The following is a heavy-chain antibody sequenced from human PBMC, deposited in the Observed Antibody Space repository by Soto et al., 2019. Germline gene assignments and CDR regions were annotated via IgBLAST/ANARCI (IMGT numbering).Heavy chain of an antibody. CDR1: GGTFSSYA. V-gene: IGHV1-69*13. CDR3: ARGCSSTSCYSLYGMDV. J-gene: IGHJ6*02. Sequence: SVKVSCKASGGTFSSYAISWVRQAPGQGLEWMGGIIPIFGTTNYAQKFQGRVTITADESTSTAYMEVSRLRSDDTAVYYCARGCSSTSCYSLYGMDVWGQGTTVTVSS. CDR2: IIPIFGTT. D-gene: IGHD2-2*01.